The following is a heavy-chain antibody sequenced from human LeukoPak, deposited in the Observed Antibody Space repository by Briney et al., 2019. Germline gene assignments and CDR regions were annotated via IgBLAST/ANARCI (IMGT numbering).Heavy chain of an antibody. CDR1: GGSVSSAGYY. CDR2: IYYTGST. CDR3: ARGAPYVSGTYFFDY. Sequence: SETLSLTCTVSGGSVSSAGYYWSWIRQPPGKGLEWIGYIYYTGSTNYNPSLKSRVTISVDTSKNQLSLKLSSVTAADTAVYFCARGAPYVSGTYFFDYWGQGALVTVSS. V-gene: IGHV4-61*08. D-gene: IGHD3-10*01. J-gene: IGHJ4*02.